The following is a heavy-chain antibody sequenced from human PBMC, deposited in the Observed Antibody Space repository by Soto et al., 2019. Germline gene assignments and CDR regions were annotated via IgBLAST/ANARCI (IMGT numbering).Heavy chain of an antibody. CDR3: ARPLVGYSSSWSYYYGMDV. D-gene: IGHD6-13*01. V-gene: IGHV1-46*01. CDR2: INPSSGST. Sequence: ASVKVSCKASGYTFTSYYMHWVRQAPGQGLEWMGIINPSSGSTSYAQKFQGRVTMTRDTSTSTVYMELSSLRSEDTAVYYCARPLVGYSSSWSYYYGMDVWGQGTKVTVSS. CDR1: GYTFTSYY. J-gene: IGHJ6*02.